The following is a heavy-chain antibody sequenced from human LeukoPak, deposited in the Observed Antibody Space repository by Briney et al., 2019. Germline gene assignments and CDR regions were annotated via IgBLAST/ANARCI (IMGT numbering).Heavy chain of an antibody. V-gene: IGHV1-18*01. CDR2: ISGYNGIT. Sequence: ASVKVSCKTSGYTFTSYGLSWVRQAPGQGLEWMGWISGYNGITEYPQKFRGRVTVTTDTSTSTAYMELRSLRSDDPAVYYCARDDSSWYFDYWGQGTLVTVSS. J-gene: IGHJ4*02. D-gene: IGHD6-13*01. CDR3: ARDDSSWYFDY. CDR1: GYTFTSYG.